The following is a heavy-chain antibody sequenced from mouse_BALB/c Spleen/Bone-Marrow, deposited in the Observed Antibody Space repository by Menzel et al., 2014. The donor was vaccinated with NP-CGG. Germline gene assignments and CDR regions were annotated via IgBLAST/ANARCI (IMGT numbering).Heavy chain of an antibody. CDR1: GYTFTSYW. J-gene: IGHJ3*01. V-gene: IGHV1-7*01. D-gene: IGHD1-1*01. CDR2: INPSTDYT. CDR3: ARRAYGGSYGFAY. Sequence: QVQLQQPGAELAKPGASLKMSCKASGYTFTSYWMHWVKQRPGQGLEWIGYINPSTDYTEYNQRFKDKATLTADKSSSTAFMQLSSLTSEDSAVYYCARRAYGGSYGFAYWGQGTLVTVSA.